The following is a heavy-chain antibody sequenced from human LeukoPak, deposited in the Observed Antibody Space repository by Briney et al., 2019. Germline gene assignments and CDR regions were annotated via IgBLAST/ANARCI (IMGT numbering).Heavy chain of an antibody. V-gene: IGHV3-7*01. D-gene: IGHD2-21*02. J-gene: IGHJ4*02. CDR1: GFTFSSYW. Sequence: GGSLRLSCEGSGFTFSSYWMSWVRLGPGKGLVWMASIPPDGSEGHYVDSVRGRFTIYRDNARSSVFLQMNSLRVADTAFYYCARLLGGVTTFDYWGQGALVTVSS. CDR2: IPPDGSEG. CDR3: ARLLGGVTTFDY.